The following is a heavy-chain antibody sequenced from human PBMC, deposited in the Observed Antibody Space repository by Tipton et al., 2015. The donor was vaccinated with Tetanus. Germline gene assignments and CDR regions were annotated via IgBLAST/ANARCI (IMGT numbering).Heavy chain of an antibody. V-gene: IGHV4-59*08. CDR1: GASITTYH. J-gene: IGHJ4*02. Sequence: TLSLTCTVSGASITTYHWSWLRQTPGRGLEWIGHIYYTGATSYNSSLQSRVTLSIDTSKNQFSVRLTSVTAADTAVYYCARVLPVNRAGWGQGTLVTVSS. D-gene: IGHD4-17*01. CDR3: ARVLPVNRAG. CDR2: IYYTGAT.